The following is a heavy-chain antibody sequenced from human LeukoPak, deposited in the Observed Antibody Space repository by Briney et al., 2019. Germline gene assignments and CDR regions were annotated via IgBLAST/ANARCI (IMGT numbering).Heavy chain of an antibody. V-gene: IGHV1-46*01. CDR2: INPSGGST. CDR1: GYTFASYY. Sequence: ASVKVSCKASGYTFASYYMHWVRQAPGQGLEWMGIINPSGGSTSYAQKFQGRVTMTRDTSTSTVYMELSSLRSEDTAVYYCARVDPREGPVYWGQGTLVTVSS. J-gene: IGHJ4*02. CDR3: ARVDPREGPVY. D-gene: IGHD6-19*01.